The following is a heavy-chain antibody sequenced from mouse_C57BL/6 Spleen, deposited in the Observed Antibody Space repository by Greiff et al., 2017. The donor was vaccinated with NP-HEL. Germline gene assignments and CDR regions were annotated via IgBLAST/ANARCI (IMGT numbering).Heavy chain of an antibody. D-gene: IGHD2-3*01. J-gene: IGHJ2*01. CDR3: AREVYDGYDY. Sequence: QVQLKESGPELVKPGASVKISCKASGYSFTSYYIHWVKQRPGQGLEWIGWIYPGSGNTKYNEKFKGKATLTADTSSSTAYMQLSSLTSEDSAVYYCAREVYDGYDYWGQGTTLTVSS. CDR1: GYSFTSYY. V-gene: IGHV1-66*01. CDR2: IYPGSGNT.